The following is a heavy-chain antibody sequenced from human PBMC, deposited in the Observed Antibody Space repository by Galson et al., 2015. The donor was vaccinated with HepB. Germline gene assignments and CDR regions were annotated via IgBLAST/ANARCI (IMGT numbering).Heavy chain of an antibody. CDR2: ISYDGSNK. V-gene: IGHV3-30*04. CDR3: ARDLSAAGTGSVDY. J-gene: IGHJ4*02. CDR1: GFTFSSYA. D-gene: IGHD6-13*01. Sequence: SLRLSCAASGFTFSSYAVHWVRQAPGKGLEWVAVISYDGSNKYFADSVKGRFTISRDNSKNTLYLQMNSLRDEDTAVYYCARDLSAAGTGSVDYWGRGTLVTVSS.